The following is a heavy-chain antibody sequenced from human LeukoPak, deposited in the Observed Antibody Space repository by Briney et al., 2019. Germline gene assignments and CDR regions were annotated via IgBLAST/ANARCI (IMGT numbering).Heavy chain of an antibody. V-gene: IGHV1-69*04. CDR2: VVPMFGIR. D-gene: IGHD3-9*01. CDR3: ATEPSRSYSFDHLDF. Sequence: ASVKVSCKTSGGTFNNYAISWVRQAPGQGLEWMGRVVPMFGIRNYPQTFRGRVNITADKATNTVYMELRSLRAEDTAIYYCATEPSRSYSFDHLDFWGLGTPVTVSS. CDR1: GGTFNNYA. J-gene: IGHJ4*02.